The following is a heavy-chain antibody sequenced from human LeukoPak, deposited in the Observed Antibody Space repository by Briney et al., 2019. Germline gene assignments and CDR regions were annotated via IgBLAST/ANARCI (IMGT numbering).Heavy chain of an antibody. D-gene: IGHD3-10*02. CDR3: AELGITMIGGV. Sequence: GGSLRLSCAASGFTFSTYSMNWVRQAPGKGLEWVSYISSSGSTIYYADSVKGRFTIPRDNAKNSLYLQMNSLRAEDTAVYYCAELGITMIGGVWGKGTTVTISS. CDR1: GFTFSTYS. CDR2: ISSSGSTI. J-gene: IGHJ6*04. V-gene: IGHV3-48*04.